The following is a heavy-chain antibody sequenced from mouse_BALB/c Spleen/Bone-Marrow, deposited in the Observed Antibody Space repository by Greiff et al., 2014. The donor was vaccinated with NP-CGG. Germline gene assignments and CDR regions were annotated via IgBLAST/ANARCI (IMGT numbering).Heavy chain of an antibody. CDR3: ARSEGRYYFAMNY. CDR2: INPNNGGT. V-gene: IGHV1-22*01. CDR1: GYTFTEYT. J-gene: IGHJ4*01. Sequence: VQLQQSGPELVKPGTSVKISCKTSGYTFTEYTMHWVKQSHGKSLEWIGSINPNNGGTSYNQKFKGKATLTVDKSSSTAYMELRSLTSEDSAVYYCARSEGRYYFAMNYLGQGTSVTVSS.